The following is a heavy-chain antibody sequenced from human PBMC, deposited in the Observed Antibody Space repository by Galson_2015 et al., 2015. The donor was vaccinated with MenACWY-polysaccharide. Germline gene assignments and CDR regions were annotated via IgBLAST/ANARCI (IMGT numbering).Heavy chain of an antibody. CDR1: GDSVSSNSAA. CDR2: TYYRSRWYK. Sequence: CAISGDSVSSNSAAWYWIRQSPSRGLEWLGRTYYRSRWYKDYAESVKGRMTVSSDTSKNQFSLQLNSVTPEDTAVYYCVGWARGLDYWGQGTLVTVSS. D-gene: IGHD3-10*01. CDR3: VGWARGLDY. V-gene: IGHV6-1*01. J-gene: IGHJ4*02.